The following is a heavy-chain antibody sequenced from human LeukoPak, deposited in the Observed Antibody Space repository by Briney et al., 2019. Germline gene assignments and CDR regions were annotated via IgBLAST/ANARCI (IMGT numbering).Heavy chain of an antibody. D-gene: IGHD4-17*01. Sequence: GGSLRLSCAASGFTFSSYAMNWVRQAPGRGLEWVSAISGTGGSTYYADSVKGRFTISRDNSKNTLYLQMNSLRAEDTAVYYCAKDMRDYEIGGPFDYWGQGTLVTVSS. V-gene: IGHV3-23*01. J-gene: IGHJ4*02. CDR3: AKDMRDYEIGGPFDY. CDR1: GFTFSSYA. CDR2: ISGTGGST.